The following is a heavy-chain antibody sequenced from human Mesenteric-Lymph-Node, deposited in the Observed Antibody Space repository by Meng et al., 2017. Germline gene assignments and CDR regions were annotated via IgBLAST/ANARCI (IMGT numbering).Heavy chain of an antibody. CDR2: IRSKAYGGTT. V-gene: IGHV3-49*04. CDR3: TRDQPPNYDFCSGSLAQYYYYYGMDV. J-gene: IGHJ6*02. CDR1: GFTFGDYA. Sequence: GGSLRLSCTASGFTFGDYAMSWVRQAPGKGLEVVGFIRSKAYGGTTEYAASVKGRFTISRDDSKSIAYLQMNSLKTEDTAVYYCTRDQPPNYDFCSGSLAQYYYYYGMDVWGQGTTVTVSS. D-gene: IGHD3-3*01.